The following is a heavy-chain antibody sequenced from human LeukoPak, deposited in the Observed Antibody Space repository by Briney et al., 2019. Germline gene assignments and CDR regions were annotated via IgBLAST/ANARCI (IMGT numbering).Heavy chain of an antibody. CDR1: GFTFSSYS. Sequence: GGSLRLSCAASGFTFSSYSMNWVRQAPGKGLEWVASIKEDGSEKYYVDSVKGRFTISRDIANKSLYLQMNSLRAEDTAVYYCARHYGSGSYYPSYWGQGTLVTVSS. J-gene: IGHJ4*02. D-gene: IGHD1-26*01. CDR2: IKEDGSEK. V-gene: IGHV3-7*03. CDR3: ARHYGSGSYYPSY.